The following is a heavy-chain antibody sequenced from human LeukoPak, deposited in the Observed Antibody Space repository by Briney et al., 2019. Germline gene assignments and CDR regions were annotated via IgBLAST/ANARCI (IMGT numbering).Heavy chain of an antibody. CDR2: IYYSGST. Sequence: SETLSLTCTVSGGSISSSSYYWGWLRQPPGKGLEWIGSIYYSGSTYYNPSLKSRVTISVDTSKNQFSLKLSSVTAADTAVYYCAKDGWAIQLWSPDLPRGAFDIWGQGTMVTVSS. V-gene: IGHV4-39*07. D-gene: IGHD5-18*01. J-gene: IGHJ3*02. CDR3: AKDGWAIQLWSPDLPRGAFDI. CDR1: GGSISSSSYY.